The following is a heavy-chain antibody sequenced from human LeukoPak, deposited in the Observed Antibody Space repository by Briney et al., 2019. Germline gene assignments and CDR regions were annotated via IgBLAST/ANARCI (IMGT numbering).Heavy chain of an antibody. CDR2: ISSSGNAI. Sequence: GGSLRLSCAASGFTFREYEMNWVRQAPGKGLDWVSYISSSGNAIYYADSVKGRFTISRDNAKNTLYLQMNSLRAEDTAVYYCARVGITMVRTDAFDIWGQGTMVTVSS. CDR3: ARVGITMVRTDAFDI. J-gene: IGHJ3*02. V-gene: IGHV3-48*03. D-gene: IGHD3-10*01. CDR1: GFTFREYE.